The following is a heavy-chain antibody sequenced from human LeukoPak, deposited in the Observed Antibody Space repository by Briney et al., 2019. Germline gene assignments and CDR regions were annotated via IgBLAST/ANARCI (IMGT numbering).Heavy chain of an antibody. Sequence: PGGSLRLSCTASGFTLGDYAMSWVRQAPGKGLEWVGFIRSKAYGGTTEYAASVKGRFTISRDDSKSIAYLQMNSLKTEDTAVYYCTRTSKDGYDYWGQGTLVTVSS. CDR1: GFTLGDYA. V-gene: IGHV3-49*04. J-gene: IGHJ4*02. D-gene: IGHD5-24*01. CDR3: TRTSKDGYDY. CDR2: IRSKAYGGTT.